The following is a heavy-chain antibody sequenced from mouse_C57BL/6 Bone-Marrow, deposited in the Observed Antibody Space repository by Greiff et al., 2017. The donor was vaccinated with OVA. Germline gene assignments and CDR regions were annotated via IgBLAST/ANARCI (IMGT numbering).Heavy chain of an antibody. J-gene: IGHJ2*01. Sequence: EVQLQQSGAELVRPGASVKLSCTASGFTIKDDYMHWVKQRPEQGLEWIGWIDPENGDTEYASKFQGKATITADTSSNTAYLQLSSLTSEDTAVYYCTTTVVDPFDYWGQGTTLTVSS. CDR3: TTTVVDPFDY. CDR2: IDPENGDT. D-gene: IGHD1-1*01. V-gene: IGHV14-4*01. CDR1: GFTIKDDY.